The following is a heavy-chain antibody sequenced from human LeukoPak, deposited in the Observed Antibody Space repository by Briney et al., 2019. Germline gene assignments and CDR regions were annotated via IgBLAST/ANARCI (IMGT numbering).Heavy chain of an antibody. V-gene: IGHV5-51*01. CDR2: IYPGDSDT. CDR3: ARRSVDTAMENGAFDI. D-gene: IGHD5-18*01. CDR1: GYSFTSYW. Sequence: GESLKISCKGSGYSFTSYWIGWVRQMPGKGLEWMGIIYPGDSDTRYSPSFQGQVTISADKSISTAYLQWSSLKASDTAMYYCARRSVDTAMENGAFDIWGQGTMVTVSS. J-gene: IGHJ3*02.